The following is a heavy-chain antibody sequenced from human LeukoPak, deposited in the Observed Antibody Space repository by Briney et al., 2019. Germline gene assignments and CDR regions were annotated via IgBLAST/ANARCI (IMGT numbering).Heavy chain of an antibody. CDR3: ASLHYYDSSGHRIGFDY. Sequence: SETLSLTCTVSGGSISSGSYYWSWIRQPAGKGLEWIGRIYTSGSTNYNPSLKSRVTISVDTSKNQFSLKLSSVTAADTAVYYCASLHYYDSSGHRIGFDYWGQGTLVTVSS. D-gene: IGHD3-22*01. J-gene: IGHJ4*02. V-gene: IGHV4-61*02. CDR1: GGSISSGSYY. CDR2: IYTSGST.